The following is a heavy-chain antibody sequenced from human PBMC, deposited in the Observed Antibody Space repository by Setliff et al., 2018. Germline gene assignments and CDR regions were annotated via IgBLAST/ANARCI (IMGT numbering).Heavy chain of an antibody. CDR1: GYTFTGYY. Sequence: GASVKVSCKASGYTFTGYYMHWVRQAPGQGLERMGRINPNSGGTNYAQKFQGRVTMTRDTSIGTAYMELSRLRSDDTAVYYCAREEVGRYSSGWYISSDNWFDPWGQGTLVTVSS. CDR2: INPNSGGT. V-gene: IGHV1-2*06. J-gene: IGHJ5*02. D-gene: IGHD6-19*01. CDR3: AREEVGRYSSGWYISSDNWFDP.